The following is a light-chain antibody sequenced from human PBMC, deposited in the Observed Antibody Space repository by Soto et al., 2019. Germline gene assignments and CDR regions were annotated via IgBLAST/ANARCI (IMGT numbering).Light chain of an antibody. Sequence: QSVLTQPPSASGTPGQRVTISCSGSSSNIGSNYVYWYQQLPGTAPKLLIYRNNQRPSGVPDRFSGSKSGTSASLAISGLRSEDEADNYCAALYDSLSAVVFGGGTKLTVL. V-gene: IGLV1-47*01. CDR2: RNN. CDR1: SSNIGSNY. CDR3: AALYDSLSAVV. J-gene: IGLJ2*01.